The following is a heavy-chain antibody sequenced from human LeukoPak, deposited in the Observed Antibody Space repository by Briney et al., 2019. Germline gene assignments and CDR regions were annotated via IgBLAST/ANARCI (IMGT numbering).Heavy chain of an antibody. CDR3: ARGSQARYGMDV. Sequence: ATVKVSCKASGYTFTGYYMHWVRQAPGQGLEWMGWINLYSGGTNDAQKFQGRVTMTRDTSNSTAYMELTGLRSDDTAVYYCARGSQARYGMDVWGQGTTVTVSS. J-gene: IGHJ6*02. CDR1: GYTFTGYY. CDR2: INLYSGGT. V-gene: IGHV1-2*02.